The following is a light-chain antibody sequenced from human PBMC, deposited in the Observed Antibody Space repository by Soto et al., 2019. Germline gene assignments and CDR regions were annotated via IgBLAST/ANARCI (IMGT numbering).Light chain of an antibody. Sequence: DIQMTQSPSSLSASVGDRVTITCRTSQTITTFLNWYQQKSGKAPKIVIYSAFSLQRGVPSRFSGSGSGTEFTLTIDNVQPEDFATYYCQPTYSFPYTFGQGTKVEIK. CDR3: QPTYSFPYT. V-gene: IGKV1-39*01. J-gene: IGKJ2*01. CDR2: SAF. CDR1: QTITTF.